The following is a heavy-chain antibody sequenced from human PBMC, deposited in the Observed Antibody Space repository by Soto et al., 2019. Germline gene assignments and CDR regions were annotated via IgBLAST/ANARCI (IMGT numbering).Heavy chain of an antibody. J-gene: IGHJ4*02. CDR2: IIPIFGTS. CDR1: GGIFSSYA. D-gene: IGHD1-26*01. CDR3: ARERGPEELLGHFDL. Sequence: QEQLVQSGAEVKKPVSSVKVSCKASGGIFSSYALSWVRQAPGQGLEWMGGIIPIFGTSNYAQKFQGRVTITADESTSTAYMELSSLTSEDTAVYYCARERGPEELLGHFDLWGQGTLVTVSS. V-gene: IGHV1-69*01.